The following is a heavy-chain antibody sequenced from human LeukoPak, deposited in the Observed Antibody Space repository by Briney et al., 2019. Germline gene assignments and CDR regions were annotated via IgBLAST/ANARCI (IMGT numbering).Heavy chain of an antibody. D-gene: IGHD3-9*01. Sequence: PSETLSLTCGFYGESFSDYYWGWIRQPPGKGLEWIGNVFYSGHTNYNPSFKSRVTISADTSKNQFSLKLSSVAAADTAVYYCAREPFGYYDISTGQVSFGLDVWGQGTTVTVSS. J-gene: IGHJ6*02. CDR2: VFYSGHT. V-gene: IGHV4-59*01. CDR3: AREPFGYYDISTGQVSFGLDV. CDR1: GESFSDYY.